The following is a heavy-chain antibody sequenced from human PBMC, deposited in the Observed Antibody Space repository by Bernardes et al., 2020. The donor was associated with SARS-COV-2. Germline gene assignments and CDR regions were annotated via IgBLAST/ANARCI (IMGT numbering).Heavy chain of an antibody. CDR3: ATDFAYGDYPYCRY. V-gene: IGHV1-24*01. J-gene: IGHJ4*02. CDR1: GYTLTELS. CDR2: FDPEDGET. D-gene: IGHD4-17*01. Sequence: ASVQVSCKVSGYTLTELSMHWVRQAPGKGLEWMGGFDPEDGETIYAQKFQGRVTMTEDTSTDTAYMELSSLRSEDTAVYYCATDFAYGDYPYCRYWGQGTLVTVSS.